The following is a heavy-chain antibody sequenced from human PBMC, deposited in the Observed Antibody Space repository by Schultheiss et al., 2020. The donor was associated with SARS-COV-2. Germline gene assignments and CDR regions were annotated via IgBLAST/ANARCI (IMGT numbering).Heavy chain of an antibody. CDR2: IKQDGSVE. V-gene: IGHV3-7*01. CDR3: ARVGGSCYSCSY. D-gene: IGHD2-15*01. J-gene: IGHJ4*02. CDR1: GFNLRNYW. Sequence: GGSLRLSCAASGFNLRNYWMDWVRQAPGKGLQWVANIKQDGSVEHYVDSVRGRFIISRDNAKNSLDLQMNSLRAEDTAVYYCARVGGSCYSCSYWGQGTLVTVSS.